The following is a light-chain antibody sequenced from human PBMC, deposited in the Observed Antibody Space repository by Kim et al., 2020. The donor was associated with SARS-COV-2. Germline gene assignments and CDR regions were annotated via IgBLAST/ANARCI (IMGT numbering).Light chain of an antibody. Sequence: YPGERANLSCRATQSVSANYLAWYQHKRGQPPRLLIYGASTRATGIPDRFTGSGSGTDFTLTISRLEPEDFAVYYCQQYDVLPRTFGQGTKVDIK. CDR1: QSVSANY. CDR2: GAS. J-gene: IGKJ1*01. CDR3: QQYDVLPRT. V-gene: IGKV3-20*01.